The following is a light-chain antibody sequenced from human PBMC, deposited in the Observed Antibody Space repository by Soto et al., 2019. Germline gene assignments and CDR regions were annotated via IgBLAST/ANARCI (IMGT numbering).Light chain of an antibody. CDR1: QSVSGNF. Sequence: IVLTHSPGTLSFSPLYRSTICFSSSQSVSGNFLAWYRQKPGQAPRLLIYGASTRATGIPARFSGSGSGTEFTLTISSLQSEDFTVYYCQQYNNWPLTFGGGTKVDI. V-gene: IGKV3-15*01. CDR3: QQYNNWPLT. J-gene: IGKJ4*01. CDR2: GAS.